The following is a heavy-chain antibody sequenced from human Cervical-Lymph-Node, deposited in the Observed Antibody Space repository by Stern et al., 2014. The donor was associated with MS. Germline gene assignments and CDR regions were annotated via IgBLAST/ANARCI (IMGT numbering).Heavy chain of an antibody. CDR2: VYYGGVS. CDR1: GGSITSHGYY. J-gene: IGHJ1*01. CDR3: VRSYSAEYFED. D-gene: IGHD2-21*01. V-gene: IGHV4-31*03. Sequence: QLQESGPGLVKPSQTLSLTCTVSGGSITSHGYYWSWIRQLPGNGLEWIGYVYYGGVSYYNPSLKSRVSISIEASENQFSLRLTSLTAADTAVYYCVRSYSAEYFEDWGQGTLVTVSS.